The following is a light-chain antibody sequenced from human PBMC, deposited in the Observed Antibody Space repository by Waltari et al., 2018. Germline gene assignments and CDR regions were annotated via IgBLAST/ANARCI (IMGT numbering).Light chain of an antibody. CDR3: NSYTGSNSWV. J-gene: IGLJ3*02. CDR1: NSDIGFYNF. Sequence: QSALTQPASVSGSPGQSITIPCTGTNSDIGFYNFVPWYRQYPGKAPKLIIYDVSERPSGVSSRFSASKSGNTASLTISGLQADDEADYYCNSYTGSNSWVFGGGTKVTVL. V-gene: IGLV2-14*01. CDR2: DVS.